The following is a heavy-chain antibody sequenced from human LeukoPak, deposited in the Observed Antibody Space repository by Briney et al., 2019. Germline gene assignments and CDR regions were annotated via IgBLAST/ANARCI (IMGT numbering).Heavy chain of an antibody. CDR3: LGHDYSNYGQCHDCVY. V-gene: IGHV3-30-3*01. J-gene: IGHJ4*02. CDR1: GFTFSSYA. Sequence: GGSLRLSCAASGFTFSSYAMHWVRQAPGKGLEWVAVISYDGSNKYYADSVKGRFTISRDNSKNTLYLQMNSLRAEDTAVYYCLGHDYSNYGQCHDCVYWGQGTLVTVSS. D-gene: IGHD4-11*01. CDR2: ISYDGSNK.